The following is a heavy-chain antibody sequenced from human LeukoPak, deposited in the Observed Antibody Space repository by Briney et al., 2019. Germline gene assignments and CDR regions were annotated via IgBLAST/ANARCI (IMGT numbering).Heavy chain of an antibody. J-gene: IGHJ4*02. Sequence: PSETLSLTCTVSGGSISSSSYYWGWIRQPPGKGLEWIGSIYYSGTTYHNPSLKSRVTLSFDTSKNQFSLRLNSVTAADTAVYYCAKGRKDFDTNLGPFDSWGQGILVTVSS. V-gene: IGHV4-39*07. CDR2: IYYSGTT. CDR1: GGSISSSSYY. D-gene: IGHD3-9*01. CDR3: AKGRKDFDTNLGPFDS.